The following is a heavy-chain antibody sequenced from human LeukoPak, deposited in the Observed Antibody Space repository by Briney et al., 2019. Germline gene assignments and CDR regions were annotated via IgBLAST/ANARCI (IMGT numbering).Heavy chain of an antibody. CDR1: GFTFSSYA. CDR2: ISGSGGST. Sequence: GGSLRLSCAASGFTFSSYAMSWVRQAPGKGLEWVSAISGSGGSTYYADSVKGRFTISRDNSKNTLYPQMNSLRAEDTAVYYCAKGPRDSSGYYWYYFDYWGQGTLVTVSS. V-gene: IGHV3-23*01. D-gene: IGHD3-22*01. CDR3: AKGPRDSSGYYWYYFDY. J-gene: IGHJ4*02.